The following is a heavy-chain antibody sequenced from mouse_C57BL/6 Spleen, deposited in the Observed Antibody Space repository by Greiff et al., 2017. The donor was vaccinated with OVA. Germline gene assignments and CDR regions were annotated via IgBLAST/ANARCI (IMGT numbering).Heavy chain of an antibody. J-gene: IGHJ4*01. V-gene: IGHV1-61*01. CDR3: ARIYDAMDY. Sequence: QVQLQQPGAELVRPGSSVKLSCKASGYTFTSYWMEWVKQRPGQGLEWIGNIYPSDSETHYNQKFKDKATLTVDKSSSTAYMQLSSLTSEDSAVYYCARIYDAMDYWGQGTSVTVSS. CDR2: IYPSDSET. CDR1: GYTFTSYW.